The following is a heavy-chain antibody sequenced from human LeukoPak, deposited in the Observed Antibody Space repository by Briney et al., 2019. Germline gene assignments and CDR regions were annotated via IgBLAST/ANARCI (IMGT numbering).Heavy chain of an antibody. Sequence: SETLSLTCAVYGGSFSGYYWSWIRQPPGKGLEWIGEINHSGSTNYNPSLKSRVTISVDTSKNQFSLKLSSVTAADTAVYYCARGLSLGISDYWGQGALVTVSS. V-gene: IGHV4-34*01. J-gene: IGHJ4*02. CDR1: GGSFSGYY. CDR2: INHSGST. CDR3: ARGLSLGISDY. D-gene: IGHD7-27*01.